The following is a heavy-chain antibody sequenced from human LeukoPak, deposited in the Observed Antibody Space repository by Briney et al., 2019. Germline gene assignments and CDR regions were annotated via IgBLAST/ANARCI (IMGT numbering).Heavy chain of an antibody. CDR2: IYSSGST. CDR1: GGSISSYY. V-gene: IGHV4-4*07. Sequence: SETLSLTCTVSGGSISSYYWSWIRQPAGKGLEWVGRIYSSGSTNYNPSLKSRVTLSVDTSKNQFSLKLSSVTAADTAVYYCARETYYYDGSGYGEFDYWGQGTLVTVSS. D-gene: IGHD3-22*01. J-gene: IGHJ4*02. CDR3: ARETYYYDGSGYGEFDY.